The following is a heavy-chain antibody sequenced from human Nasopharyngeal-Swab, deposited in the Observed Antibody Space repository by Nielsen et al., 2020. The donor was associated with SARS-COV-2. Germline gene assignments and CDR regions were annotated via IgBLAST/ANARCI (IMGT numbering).Heavy chain of an antibody. D-gene: IGHD6-19*01. J-gene: IGHJ4*02. CDR3: ARFGPGYSSGWYGNDY. Sequence: ASVKVSCKASGHTFTSYDINWVRQATGQGLEWMGWMNPNSGNTGYAQKFQGRVTMTRNTSISTAYMELSSLRSEDTAVYYCARFGPGYSSGWYGNDYWGQGTLVTVS. CDR2: MNPNSGNT. V-gene: IGHV1-8*01. CDR1: GHTFTSYD.